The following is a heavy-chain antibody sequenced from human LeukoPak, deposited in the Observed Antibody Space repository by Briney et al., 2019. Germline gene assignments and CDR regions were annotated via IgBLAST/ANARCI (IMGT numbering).Heavy chain of an antibody. D-gene: IGHD5-12*01. Sequence: PSQTLSLTCTVSGGSISSGGYYWSWIRQHPGQGLEWIGYIYYSGSTYYNPSLKSRVTISVDTSKNQFSLKLSSVTAADTAVYYCARVGYLAGPFDYWGQGTLVTVSS. V-gene: IGHV4-31*03. J-gene: IGHJ4*02. CDR2: IYYSGST. CDR1: GGSISSGGYY. CDR3: ARVGYLAGPFDY.